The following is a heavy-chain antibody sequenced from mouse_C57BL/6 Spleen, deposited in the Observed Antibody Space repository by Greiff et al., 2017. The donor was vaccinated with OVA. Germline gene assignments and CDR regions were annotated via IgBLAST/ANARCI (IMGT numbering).Heavy chain of an antibody. Sequence: QVQLKQSGPELVKPGASVKISCKASGYAFSSSWMNWVKQRPGKGLEWIGRIYPGDGDTNYNGKFKGKATLTADKSSSTAYMQLSSLTSEDSAVYFCARKGPTAQAFDYWGQGTTLTVSS. CDR3: ARKGPTAQAFDY. J-gene: IGHJ2*01. CDR1: GYAFSSSW. D-gene: IGHD3-2*02. CDR2: IYPGDGDT. V-gene: IGHV1-82*01.